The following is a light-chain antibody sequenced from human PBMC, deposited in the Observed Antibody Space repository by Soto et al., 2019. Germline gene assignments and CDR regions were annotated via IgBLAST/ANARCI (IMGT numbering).Light chain of an antibody. Sequence: QSVLTQPPSVSGAPGQRVTISCTGSSSNIGAGYDVHWYQQLPGTAPKLLIYGNNNRPSGVPDRFSGSKSGTSASLAITGLXAXXEADYYCQSYDSSLSGWVFGGGTKLTVL. V-gene: IGLV1-40*01. J-gene: IGLJ3*02. CDR1: SSNIGAGYD. CDR2: GNN. CDR3: QSYDSSLSGWV.